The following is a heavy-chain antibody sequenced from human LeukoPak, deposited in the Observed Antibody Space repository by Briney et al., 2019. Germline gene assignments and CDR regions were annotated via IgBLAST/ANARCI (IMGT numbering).Heavy chain of an antibody. CDR3: AKGDSGHYPIDC. CDR2: INDKPSDT. J-gene: IGHJ4*02. Sequence: GGSLRLSCAPSGFTFKNYAMSWVRQAPGKWLEWVSTINDKPSDTYYADSVKGRSTISRGNSKNTLHMQMSSLRVEDTAIYNCAKGDSGHYPIDCWGQGTLVTVSS. V-gene: IGHV3-23*01. CDR1: GFTFKNYA. D-gene: IGHD6-19*01.